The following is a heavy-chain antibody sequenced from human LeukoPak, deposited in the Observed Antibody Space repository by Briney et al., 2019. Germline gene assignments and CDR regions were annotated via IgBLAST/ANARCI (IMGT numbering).Heavy chain of an antibody. D-gene: IGHD6-19*01. Sequence: PSQTLSLTCTVSGGSISSGGYYWSWIRQPPGKGLEWIGYIYYSGSTNYNPSLKSRVTISVDTSKNQFSLKLSSVTAADTAVYYCARDSSGWIGAYYGMDVWGQGTTVTVSS. J-gene: IGHJ6*02. V-gene: IGHV4-61*08. CDR2: IYYSGST. CDR1: GGSISSGGYY. CDR3: ARDSSGWIGAYYGMDV.